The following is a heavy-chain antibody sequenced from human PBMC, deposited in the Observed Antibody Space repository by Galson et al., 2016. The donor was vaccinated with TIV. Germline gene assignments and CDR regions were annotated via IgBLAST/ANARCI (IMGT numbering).Heavy chain of an antibody. V-gene: IGHV5-51*03. D-gene: IGHD6-13*01. J-gene: IGHJ3*01. Sequence: QSGAEVKKPGESLRISCKGSGYNFPTSWIGWVRQRPGKGLEWMGIIYADDSETRYSPSFQGQVTMSVDKSISTAYLQWSSLKASDTAMYYCARGEAEAPLGEPFHSGGQGTMVTVSS. CDR2: IYADDSET. CDR1: GYNFPTSW. CDR3: ARGEAEAPLGEPFHS.